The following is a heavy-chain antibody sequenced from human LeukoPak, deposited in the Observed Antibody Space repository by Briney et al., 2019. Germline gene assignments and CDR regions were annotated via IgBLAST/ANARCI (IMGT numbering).Heavy chain of an antibody. J-gene: IGHJ4*02. CDR3: ARGGSAAHRYPGYYDSSGYPFDY. D-gene: IGHD3-22*01. V-gene: IGHV1-18*01. CDR2: INPNSGGT. Sequence: ASVKVSCKASGYTFTSYAMNWVRQAPGRGLEWMGWINPNSGGTNYAQKLQGRVTMTTDTSTSTAYMELRSLRSDDTAVYYCARGGSAAHRYPGYYDSSGYPFDYWGQGTLVTVSS. CDR1: GYTFTSYA.